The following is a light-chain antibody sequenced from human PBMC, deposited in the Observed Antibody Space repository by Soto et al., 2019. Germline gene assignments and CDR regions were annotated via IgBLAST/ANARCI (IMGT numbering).Light chain of an antibody. CDR1: QGIRND. CDR3: LQDYNYPIT. V-gene: IGKV1-6*01. Sequence: AIQVTQSPSSLSASEGDGITITCRASQGIRNDLGWYQQKPGRAPKLLIYAASSLQSGVPSRFSGSGSGTDFTLTISSLQPEDFATYYCLQDYNYPITFGQGTRQEI. J-gene: IGKJ5*01. CDR2: AAS.